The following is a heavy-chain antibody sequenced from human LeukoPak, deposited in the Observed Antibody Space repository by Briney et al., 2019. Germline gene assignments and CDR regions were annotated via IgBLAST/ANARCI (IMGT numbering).Heavy chain of an antibody. CDR3: ARKGLGGDLFDY. J-gene: IGHJ4*02. CDR2: IYHSGST. Sequence: SQTLSLTCAVSGGSISSGGYSWSWIRQPPGKGLEWIGYIYHSGSTYYNPSLKSRVTISVDRSKNQFSLKLSSVTAADTAVYYCARKGLGGDLFDYWGQGTLVPVSS. D-gene: IGHD4-17*01. CDR1: GGSISSGGYS. V-gene: IGHV4-30-2*01.